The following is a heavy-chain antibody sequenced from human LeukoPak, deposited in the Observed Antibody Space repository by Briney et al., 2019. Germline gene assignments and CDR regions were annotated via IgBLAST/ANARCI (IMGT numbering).Heavy chain of an antibody. J-gene: IGHJ4*02. D-gene: IGHD3-10*01. V-gene: IGHV3-7*03. CDR3: AKSGERRRPYYFDY. Sequence: GGSLRLSCAASGFTFSSYWMSWVRQAPGKGLEWVANIKQDGSEKYYVDSVKGQFTISRDNAKNTLYLQMNSLRVEDTAVYYCAKSGERRRPYYFDYWGQGTLVTVSS. CDR2: IKQDGSEK. CDR1: GFTFSSYW.